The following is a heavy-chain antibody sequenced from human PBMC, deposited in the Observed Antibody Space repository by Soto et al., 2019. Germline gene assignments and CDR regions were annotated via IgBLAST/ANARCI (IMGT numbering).Heavy chain of an antibody. Sequence: SETLSLTCAVSGASISTTNWWGWVRQTPGKGLEWIGEISHGGSTNSNPSLKSRVTLSLDKSNNHVSLKLNSVNAADTAVYYCATWGVATLGRRDGYWAQGNLVT. V-gene: IGHV4-4*02. D-gene: IGHD2-21*02. CDR1: GASISTTNW. J-gene: IGHJ4*02. CDR3: ATWGVATLGRRDGY. CDR2: ISHGGST.